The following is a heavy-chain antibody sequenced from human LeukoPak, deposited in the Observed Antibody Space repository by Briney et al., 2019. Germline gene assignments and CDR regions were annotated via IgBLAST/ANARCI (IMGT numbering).Heavy chain of an antibody. J-gene: IGHJ4*02. CDR2: ISGNGYST. D-gene: IGHD3-22*01. CDR3: AREGLYYYDRSGYYGY. Sequence: GGSLRLSCAASGFTFSSYAMSWVRQAPGKGLEWVSAISGNGYSTYYADSVKGRFTISRDNSKNTLYLQMNSLRVEDTAVYYCAREGLYYYDRSGYYGYLGQGTLVTASS. CDR1: GFTFSSYA. V-gene: IGHV3-23*01.